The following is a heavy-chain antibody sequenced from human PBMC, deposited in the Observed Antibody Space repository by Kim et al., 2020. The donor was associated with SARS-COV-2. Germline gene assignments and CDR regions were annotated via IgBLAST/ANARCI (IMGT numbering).Heavy chain of an antibody. D-gene: IGHD3-10*02. J-gene: IGHJ4*02. Sequence: GGSLRLSCAASGFTFDDYAMHWVRQAPGKGLEWVSGISWNSGSIGYADSVKGRFTISRDNAKNSLYLQMNSLRAEDTALYYCAKDMHYVFNYFDYWGQGTLVTVSS. CDR3: AKDMHYVFNYFDY. CDR1: GFTFDDYA. CDR2: ISWNSGSI. V-gene: IGHV3-9*01.